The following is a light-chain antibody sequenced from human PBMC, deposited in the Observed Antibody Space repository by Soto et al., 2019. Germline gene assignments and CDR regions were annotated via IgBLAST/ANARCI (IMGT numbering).Light chain of an antibody. CDR1: ESVGSN. CDR2: GAS. V-gene: IGKV3-15*01. Sequence: EVVMTQSPATLSVSPGERATFSCRASESVGSNLAWYQQKPGQAPRLLIYGASTRATGLPARFSGSGSGTDFTLTISSLQSEDFAVYYCQQYNTWPPITFGQGTRLEIK. J-gene: IGKJ5*01. CDR3: QQYNTWPPIT.